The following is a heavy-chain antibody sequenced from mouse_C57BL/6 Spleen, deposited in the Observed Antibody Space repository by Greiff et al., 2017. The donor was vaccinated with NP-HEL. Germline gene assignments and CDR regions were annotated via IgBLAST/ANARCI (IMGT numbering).Heavy chain of an antibody. D-gene: IGHD2-5*01. CDR3: ARHEEGYSNYVYFDY. CDR2: FYPGSGSI. Sequence: VKLQESGAELVKPGASVKLSCKASGYTFTEYTIHWVKQRSGQGLEWIGWFYPGSGSIKYNEKFKDKATLTADKSSSTVYMELSRLTSEDSAVYFCARHEEGYSNYVYFDYWGQGTTLTVSS. V-gene: IGHV1-62-2*01. CDR1: GYTFTEYT. J-gene: IGHJ2*01.